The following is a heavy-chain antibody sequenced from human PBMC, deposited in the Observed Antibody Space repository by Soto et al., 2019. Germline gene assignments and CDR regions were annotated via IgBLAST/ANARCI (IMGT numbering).Heavy chain of an antibody. Sequence: EMHLLESGGGLVQPGGSLRLSCAASGFTVSSFPMTWVRQAPGKGLEWVSSISSSGDDSFYADSVKGRFTISRDSSKNMLFLQLSSLRAEDTAVYYCARKEAGSIWGQGTLVTVSS. V-gene: IGHV3-23*01. CDR2: ISSSGDDS. D-gene: IGHD6-19*01. CDR1: GFTVSSFP. CDR3: ARKEAGSI. J-gene: IGHJ4*02.